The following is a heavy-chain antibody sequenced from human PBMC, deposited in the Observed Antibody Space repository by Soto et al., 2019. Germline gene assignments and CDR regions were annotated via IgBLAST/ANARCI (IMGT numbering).Heavy chain of an antibody. CDR3: AKDPLYNWNDEVFYYYYMDV. V-gene: IGHV3-23*01. J-gene: IGHJ6*03. D-gene: IGHD1-1*01. CDR1: GFTFSNYA. Sequence: EVQLLESGGGLVQPGGSLRLSCAASGFTFSNYAMNWVRQAPGKGLEWVSAISRSGDRTYYADSVKGRFTISRDNSKNTLYLQVNSLRAEDTAVYYCAKDPLYNWNDEVFYYYYMDVWGKGTTVIVSS. CDR2: ISRSGDRT.